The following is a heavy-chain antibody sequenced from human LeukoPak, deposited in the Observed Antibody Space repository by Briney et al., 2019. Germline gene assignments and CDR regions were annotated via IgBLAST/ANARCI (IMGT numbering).Heavy chain of an antibody. D-gene: IGHD1-26*01. J-gene: IGHJ4*02. CDR3: AKDVGAAANYYDH. CDR1: GFTSRTYA. V-gene: IGHV3-23*01. CDR2: ISVSGGSI. Sequence: GGSLRLSCAASGFTSRTYAMTWVRQAPGKGLEWVSLISVSGGSIYYADSVKGRFTISRDNSKNTLSLQMNSLRAEDTAVYYCAKDVGAAANYYDHWGQGTLVTVSS.